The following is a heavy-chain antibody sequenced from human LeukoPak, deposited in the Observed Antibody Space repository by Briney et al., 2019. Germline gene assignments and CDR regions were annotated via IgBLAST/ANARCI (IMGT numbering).Heavy chain of an antibody. CDR2: ISYDGSNK. D-gene: IGHD4-17*01. CDR3: ARTLTTVTTLEAFDI. J-gene: IGHJ3*02. V-gene: IGHV3-30-3*01. CDR1: GSTFSNYA. Sequence: GGSLRLSCAASGSTFSNYAIHWVRQAPGKGLEWVAVISYDGSNKYYADSVKGRFTISRDNSKNTLYLQMNSLRVEDTAVYYCARTLTTVTTLEAFDIWGQGTMVTVSS.